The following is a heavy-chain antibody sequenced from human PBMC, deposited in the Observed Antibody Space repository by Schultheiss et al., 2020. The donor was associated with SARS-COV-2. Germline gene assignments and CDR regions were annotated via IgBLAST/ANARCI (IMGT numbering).Heavy chain of an antibody. J-gene: IGHJ1*01. CDR1: GGSFSGYY. CDR3: AATSDIVVAVATT. V-gene: IGHV4-34*01. Sequence: SETLSLTCAVYGGSFSGYYWNWIRLTPGKGLEWIGYIYYSGSTYYNPSLKSRVTISVDTSKNQFSLKLSSVTATDTAVYYCAATSDIVVAVATTWGRGTLVTVSS. D-gene: IGHD2-15*01. CDR2: IYYSGST.